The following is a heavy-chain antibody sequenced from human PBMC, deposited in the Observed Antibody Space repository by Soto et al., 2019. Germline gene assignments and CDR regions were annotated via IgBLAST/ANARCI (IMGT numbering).Heavy chain of an antibody. Sequence: GGSLRLSCASSGFTFSSYAMHWVRQAPGKGLEWVAVISYDGSNKYYAGSVKGRFTISRDNSKNTLYLQMNSLRAEDTAVYYCARSHYYDSSGYNEYFQHWGQGTLVTVSS. D-gene: IGHD3-22*01. CDR3: ARSHYYDSSGYNEYFQH. J-gene: IGHJ1*01. CDR1: GFTFSSYA. V-gene: IGHV3-30-3*01. CDR2: ISYDGSNK.